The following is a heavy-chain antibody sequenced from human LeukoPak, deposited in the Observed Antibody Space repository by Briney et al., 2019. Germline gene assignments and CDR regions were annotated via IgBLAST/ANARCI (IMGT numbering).Heavy chain of an antibody. J-gene: IGHJ6*02. CDR3: ARAKYHYGSGNYLPYYYYYGMDV. CDR1: GGSFSGYY. V-gene: IGHV4-34*01. CDR2: IDHSGST. Sequence: PSETLSLTCAVYGGSFSGYYWSWIRQPPEKGLEWIGEIDHSGSTNYNPSLKSRVTISVDTSKNQFSLKLSSVTAADTALYYCARAKYHYGSGNYLPYYYYYGMDVWGQGTTVTVSS. D-gene: IGHD3-10*01.